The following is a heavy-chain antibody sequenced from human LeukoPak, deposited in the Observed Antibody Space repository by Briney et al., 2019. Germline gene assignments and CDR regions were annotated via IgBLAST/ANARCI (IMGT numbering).Heavy chain of an antibody. CDR3: ASSRWYYDSSGYSLAPFDP. CDR2: ICYSGST. V-gene: IGHV4-59*08. D-gene: IGHD3-22*01. CDR1: GGSISSYY. Sequence: SETLSLTCTVSGGSISSYYWSWIRQPPGKGLEGVGYICYSGSTNYNPSLKSRVTISVDTSKNQFSLKLSSVTAADTAVYYCASSRWYYDSSGYSLAPFDPWGQGTLVTVSS. J-gene: IGHJ5*02.